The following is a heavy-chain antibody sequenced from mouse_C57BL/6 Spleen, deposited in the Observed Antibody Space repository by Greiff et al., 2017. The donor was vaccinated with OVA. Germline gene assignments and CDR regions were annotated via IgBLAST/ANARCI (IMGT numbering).Heavy chain of an antibody. J-gene: IGHJ4*01. V-gene: IGHV2-5*01. D-gene: IGHD2-2*01. CDR3: AKNNGSSYAMDY. Sequence: VKLMESGPGLVQPSQSLSITCTVSGFSLTSYGVHWVRQSPGKGLEWLGVIWRGGSTDYNAAFMSRLSITKDNSKSQVFFKMNSLQADDTAIYYCAKNNGSSYAMDYWGQGTSVTVSS. CDR1: GFSLTSYG. CDR2: IWRGGST.